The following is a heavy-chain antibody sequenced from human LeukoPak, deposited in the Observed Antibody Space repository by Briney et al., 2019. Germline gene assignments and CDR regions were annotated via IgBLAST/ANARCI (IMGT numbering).Heavy chain of an antibody. D-gene: IGHD3-10*02. V-gene: IGHV1-2*02. CDR2: INPNGGDT. Sequence: ASVKVSCKASGYTFTGYYMHWVRQAPGQGLEWMGWINPNGGDTNYAQNFQGRVTMTRDASIRTAYMELSRLRSDDTAIYYCARALQGGYVSAMDVWGKGTTVTVSS. CDR3: ARALQGGYVSAMDV. CDR1: GYTFTGYY. J-gene: IGHJ6*03.